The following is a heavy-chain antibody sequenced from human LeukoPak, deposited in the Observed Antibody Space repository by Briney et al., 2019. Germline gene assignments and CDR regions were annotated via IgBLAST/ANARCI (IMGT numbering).Heavy chain of an antibody. V-gene: IGHV3-23*01. D-gene: IGHD1-26*01. Sequence: GGSLRLSCAASGFTFSSYGMSWVRQAPGKGLEWVSGISGSGGSTYYADSVKGRFTISRDNSKNTLYLQMNSLRAEDTAVYYCAKDGRTLDYFDYWGQGTQVTVSS. CDR3: AKDGRTLDYFDY. CDR2: ISGSGGST. J-gene: IGHJ4*02. CDR1: GFTFSSYG.